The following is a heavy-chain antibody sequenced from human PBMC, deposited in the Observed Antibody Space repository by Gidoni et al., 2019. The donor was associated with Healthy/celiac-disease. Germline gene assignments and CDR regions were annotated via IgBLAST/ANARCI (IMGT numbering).Heavy chain of an antibody. CDR3: ARGSLLYYEDSSGYYSPPPAVDI. CDR2: ISAYKGNT. V-gene: IGHV1-18*01. J-gene: IGHJ3*02. CDR1: GYTFTSYG. D-gene: IGHD3-22*01. Sequence: QVQLVQSGAEVKKPGASVKVSCKASGYTFTSYGLSWLRQAPGQGLEWMGWISAYKGNTNNSQRVQGVVTMTVDASTRTADVELRSRRYDETAVYYCARGSLLYYEDSSGYYSPPPAVDIWGQGTMVTVSS.